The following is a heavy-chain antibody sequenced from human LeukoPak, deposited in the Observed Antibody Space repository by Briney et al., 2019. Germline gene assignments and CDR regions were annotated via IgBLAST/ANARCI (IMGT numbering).Heavy chain of an antibody. CDR2: IYYSGYT. Sequence: SETLSLTCTVSGGSISSYYWSWIRQPPGKGLKWIGNIYYSGYTTYSPSLRSRVTISVDTSKNQFSLKLSSVTAADTAVYYRARHRQGGIYSSSWYGFDYWGQGTLVTVSS. D-gene: IGHD6-13*01. V-gene: IGHV4-59*08. CDR3: ARHRQGGIYSSSWYGFDY. CDR1: GGSISSYY. J-gene: IGHJ4*02.